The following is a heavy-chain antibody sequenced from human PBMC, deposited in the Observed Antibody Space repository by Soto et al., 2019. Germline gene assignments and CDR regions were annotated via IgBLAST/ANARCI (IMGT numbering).Heavy chain of an antibody. Sequence: QLQLQESGSGLVEPSQTLSLTCSVSGGSIFGGGSSWSWIRQPLGKGLERSGYIYHSVITHYNPSLKSRVTISVDRSKNQFSRRLSSVTAAETAVYYCARVPDYWGQGTLVTVSS. CDR3: ARVPDY. V-gene: IGHV4-30-2*01. J-gene: IGHJ4*02. CDR1: GGSIFGGGSS. CDR2: IYHSVIT.